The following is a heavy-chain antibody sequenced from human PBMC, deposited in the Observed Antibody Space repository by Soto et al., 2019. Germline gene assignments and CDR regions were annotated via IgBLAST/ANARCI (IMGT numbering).Heavy chain of an antibody. CDR3: ARVSRDSDHYYTRDV. D-gene: IGHD2-21*02. CDR1: GFTLSDYY. CDR2: ISSRGTTI. V-gene: IGHV3-11*01. Sequence: QVQLAESGGGLVKPGGSLRLSCAASGFTLSDYYTSWIRQAPGKGLEWVSYISSRGTTIYYADSLKGRFTISRANAKISLYLQVNSVRDEDTAVYYCARVSRDSDHYYTRDVWGQGPTVTVSS. J-gene: IGHJ6*01.